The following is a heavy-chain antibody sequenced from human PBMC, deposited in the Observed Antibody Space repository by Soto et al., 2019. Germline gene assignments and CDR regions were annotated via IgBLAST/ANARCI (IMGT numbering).Heavy chain of an antibody. D-gene: IGHD2-8*01. CDR3: ARGQPYCTNGVCYVYFDY. J-gene: IGHJ4*02. CDR1: GGSISSYY. CDR2: INHSGST. V-gene: IGHV4-34*01. Sequence: SETLSLTCTVSGGSISSYYWSWIRQPPGKGLEWIGEINHSGSTNYNPSLKSRVTISVDTSKNQFSLKLSSVTAADTAVYYCARGQPYCTNGVCYVYFDYWGQGTLVTVSS.